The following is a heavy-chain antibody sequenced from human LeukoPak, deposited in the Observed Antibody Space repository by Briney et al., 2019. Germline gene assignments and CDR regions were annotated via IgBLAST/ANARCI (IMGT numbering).Heavy chain of an antibody. CDR3: AREHSSSSGKVFDY. CDR2: INPNSGGT. D-gene: IGHD6-6*01. V-gene: IGHV1-2*02. Sequence: ASVKVSCKASGYTFPGYYMHWVRQAPGQGLEWMGWINPNSGGTNYAQKFQGRVTMTRDTSISTAYMEPSRLRSDDTAVYYCAREHSSSSGKVFDYWGQGTLVTVSS. CDR1: GYTFPGYY. J-gene: IGHJ4*02.